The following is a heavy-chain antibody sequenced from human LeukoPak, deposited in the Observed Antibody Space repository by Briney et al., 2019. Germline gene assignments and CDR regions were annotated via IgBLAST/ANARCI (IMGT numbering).Heavy chain of an antibody. CDR2: IIPIFGIA. CDR3: ACYVWGSYRFDY. D-gene: IGHD3-16*02. CDR1: GGTFSSYA. J-gene: IGHJ4*02. V-gene: IGHV1-69*04. Sequence: SVKVSCKASGGTFSSYAISWVRQAPGQGLEWMGRIIPIFGIANYAQKFQGRVTITADKSTSTAYMELSSLRSADTAVYYCACYVWGSYRFDYWGQGTLVTVSS.